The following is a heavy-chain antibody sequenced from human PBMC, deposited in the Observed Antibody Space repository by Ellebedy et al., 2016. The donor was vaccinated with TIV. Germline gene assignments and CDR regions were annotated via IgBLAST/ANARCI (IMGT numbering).Heavy chain of an antibody. CDR1: GFTFRSYG. V-gene: IGHV3-30*06. D-gene: IGHD3-10*01. CDR3: ARDGGIMVRGAVHHGTYGMDV. Sequence: PGGSLRLSCAASGFTFRSYGMHWVRQPPGPGLEWEAVISYDGSNKYYADYLKGRFTISRDNSKNTLYLQMNSLRAEDTGGYYCARDGGIMVRGAVHHGTYGMDVWGQGTTVTV. CDR2: ISYDGSNK. J-gene: IGHJ6*02.